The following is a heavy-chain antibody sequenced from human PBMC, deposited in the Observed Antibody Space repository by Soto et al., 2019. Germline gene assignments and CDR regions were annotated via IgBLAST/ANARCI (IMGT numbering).Heavy chain of an antibody. CDR3: AKRTIFGVSRLFDY. D-gene: IGHD3-3*01. V-gene: IGHV3-23*01. CDR1: GFTFNSFA. CDR2: ISGGGDTT. J-gene: IGHJ4*02. Sequence: EVQLLESGGGLVQPGGSLRLSCAASGFTFNSFAMSWVRQAPGKGLEWVAAISGGGDTTYYADSMKGRFTISRDNSKNTLYLQMNSLTAEDTAVYYCAKRTIFGVSRLFDYWGQGTLVTVSS.